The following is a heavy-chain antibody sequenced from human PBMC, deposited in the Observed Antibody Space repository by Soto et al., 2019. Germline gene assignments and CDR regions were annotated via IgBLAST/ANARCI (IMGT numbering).Heavy chain of an antibody. J-gene: IGHJ2*01. V-gene: IGHV3-30*03. CDR1: GVTFKDYG. Sequence: PGGSLRLSCGAPGVTFKDYGMHWVRQAPGKGLEWVAVISYDGKQTYYADSVKGRFTISKDKSKRTLFFQMNSLRVDDTAVYYCARDGWGSNWYFDLWGRGTLVTVSS. CDR3: ARDGWGSNWYFDL. D-gene: IGHD3-16*01. CDR2: ISYDGKQT.